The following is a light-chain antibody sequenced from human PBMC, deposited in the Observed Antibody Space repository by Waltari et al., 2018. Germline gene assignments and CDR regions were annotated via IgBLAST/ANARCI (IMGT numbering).Light chain of an antibody. V-gene: IGKV1-5*01. CDR1: QSISSY. Sequence: DIQMTQSPSPLSASVGDRVTITCRASQSISSYLAWYQQKPGKAPKLLIFDASNLEGGVPSRFSGSGSGTEFTLTISSLQPDDFTTYYCQHYNNYPFAFGPGTKVDIK. CDR2: DAS. J-gene: IGKJ3*01. CDR3: QHYNNYPFA.